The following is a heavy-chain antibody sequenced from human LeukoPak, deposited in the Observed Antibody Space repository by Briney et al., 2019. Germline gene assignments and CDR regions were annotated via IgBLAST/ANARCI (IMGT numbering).Heavy chain of an antibody. Sequence: GGSLRLSCSASGFTFSSYAMHWVRQAPGKGLEYVSAISSNGGSTYYADSVKGRFTISRDNSKNTLYLQMSSLRAEDAAVYYCAKTTDCSGSSCYAAGGYWGQGTLVSVSS. V-gene: IGHV3-64D*09. J-gene: IGHJ4*02. CDR1: GFTFSSYA. CDR3: AKTTDCSGSSCYAAGGY. D-gene: IGHD2-2*01. CDR2: ISSNGGST.